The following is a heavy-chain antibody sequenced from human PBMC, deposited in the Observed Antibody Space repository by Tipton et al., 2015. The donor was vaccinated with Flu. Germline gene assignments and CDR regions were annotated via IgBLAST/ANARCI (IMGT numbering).Heavy chain of an antibody. CDR1: GDSISSGGHC. Sequence: TLFLTCAVSGDSISSGGHCWNWIRQPPGKGLEWIGCIYHSGSTYYNPSLKSRVTISVDTSKNQFSLKLSSVTAADTAVYYCARGLYGSGSYQRRYFDSWGQGTLVTVSS. V-gene: IGHV4-30-2*01. CDR2: IYHSGST. D-gene: IGHD3-10*01. CDR3: ARGLYGSGSYQRRYFDS. J-gene: IGHJ4*02.